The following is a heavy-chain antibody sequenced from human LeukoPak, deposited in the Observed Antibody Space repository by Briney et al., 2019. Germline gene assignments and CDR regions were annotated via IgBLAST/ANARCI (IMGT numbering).Heavy chain of an antibody. CDR1: GGTFSSYA. J-gene: IGHJ3*02. V-gene: IGHV1-69*05. D-gene: IGHD1-26*01. CDR3: ARVVGATKGAPDAFDI. Sequence: SAKVSCKASGGTFSSYAISWVRQAPGQGLEWMGGIIPIFGTANYAQKFQGRVTITTDESTSTAYMELSSLRSEDTAVYYCARVVGATKGAPDAFDIWGQGTMVTVSS. CDR2: IIPIFGTA.